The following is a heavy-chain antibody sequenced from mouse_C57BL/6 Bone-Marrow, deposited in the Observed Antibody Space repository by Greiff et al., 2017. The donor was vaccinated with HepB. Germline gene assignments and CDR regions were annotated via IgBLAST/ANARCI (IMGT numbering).Heavy chain of an antibody. CDR3: ARSGKYYGNPSWFAY. CDR1: GYTFTDYY. CDR2: INPNNGGT. Sequence: EVQLQQSGPELVKPGASVKISCKASGYTFTDYYMNWVKQSHGKSLEWIGDINPNNGGTSYNQKFKGKATLTVDKSSSTAYMELRSLTSEDSAVYYCARSGKYYGNPSWFAYWGQGTLVTVSA. J-gene: IGHJ3*01. V-gene: IGHV1-26*01. D-gene: IGHD2-1*01.